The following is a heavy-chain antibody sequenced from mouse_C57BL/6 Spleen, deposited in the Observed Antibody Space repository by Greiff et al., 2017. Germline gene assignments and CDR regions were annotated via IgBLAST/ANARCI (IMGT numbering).Heavy chain of an antibody. D-gene: IGHD1-1*01. Sequence: ESGPGLVKPSQSLSLTCSVTGYSITSGYYWNWIRQFPGNKLEWMGYISYDGSNNYNPSLKNRISITRDTSKNQFFLKLNSVTTEDTATYYCASPYYYCSSYYAMDYWGQGTSVTVSS. J-gene: IGHJ4*01. CDR2: ISYDGSN. V-gene: IGHV3-6*01. CDR1: GYSITSGYY. CDR3: ASPYYYCSSYYAMDY.